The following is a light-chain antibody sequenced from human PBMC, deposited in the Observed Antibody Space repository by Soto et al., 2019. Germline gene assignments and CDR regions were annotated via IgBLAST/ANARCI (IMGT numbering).Light chain of an antibody. CDR3: SSYTSSSTVV. J-gene: IGLJ2*01. CDR1: SSDVGGYNY. CDR2: XXX. V-gene: IGLV2-14*01. Sequence: QSALTQPASVSGSPGQSITISCTGTSSDVGGYNYVSWYQQHPGKAPKLMIYXXXXXXXXXXXXXXGSKSGNTASLTISGXXXXXXXXYYCSSYTSSSTVVFGGGTKLTVL.